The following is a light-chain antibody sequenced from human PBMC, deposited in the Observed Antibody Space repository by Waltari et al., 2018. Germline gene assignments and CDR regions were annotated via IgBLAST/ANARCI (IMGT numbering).Light chain of an antibody. CDR1: QSLLHTDGYNY. CDR3: MQAVQGLS. Sequence: EIVMTQSPLSLPVTPGEPASISCRSSQSLLHTDGYNYLDWYLQKAGQSPQLLIYLASHRGSGVPDRFSGSGSGTDFTLKISRVEAEDVGVYYCMQAVQGLSFGGGTKVEI. V-gene: IGKV2-28*01. CDR2: LAS. J-gene: IGKJ4*01.